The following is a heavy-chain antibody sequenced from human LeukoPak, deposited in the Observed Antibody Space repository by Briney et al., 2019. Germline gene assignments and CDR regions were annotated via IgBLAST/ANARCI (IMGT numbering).Heavy chain of an antibody. D-gene: IGHD3-10*01. Sequence: GGSLRLSCAASGFTFSSYGMSWVRQAPGKGLEWVSAISGSGGSTYYADSVKGRFTISRDNSKNTLYLQMNSLRAEDTAVYYCAKDWYYYGSGSRPLNWFDPWGQGTLVTVSS. J-gene: IGHJ5*02. CDR2: ISGSGGST. CDR3: AKDWYYYGSGSRPLNWFDP. V-gene: IGHV3-23*01. CDR1: GFTFSSYG.